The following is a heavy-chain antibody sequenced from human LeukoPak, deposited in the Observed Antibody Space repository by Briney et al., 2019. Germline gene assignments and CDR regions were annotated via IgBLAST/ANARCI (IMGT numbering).Heavy chain of an antibody. CDR2: ITSGGSPM. Sequence: GGSLRLSCAASGFTFSDHSMSWIRQSPGKGLEWVAYITSGGSPMYYVDSVKGRSTISRDNAKNSLYLEVHSLRAEDTAVYYCVRDSHYYDTSDPKYRLDYWGQGTLVAVSS. CDR3: VRDSHYYDTSDPKYRLDY. D-gene: IGHD3-22*01. V-gene: IGHV3-11*04. J-gene: IGHJ4*02. CDR1: GFTFSDHS.